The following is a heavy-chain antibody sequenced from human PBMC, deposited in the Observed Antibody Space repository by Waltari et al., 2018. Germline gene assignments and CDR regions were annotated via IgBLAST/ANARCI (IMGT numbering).Heavy chain of an antibody. CDR3: ARVFGSYYYYMDV. D-gene: IGHD3-3*01. J-gene: IGHJ6*03. CDR2: INDSGRT. CDR1: GGSLSGYH. V-gene: IGHV4-34*02. Sequence: QVQLQQWGAGLLKPSETLSLTCDVSGGSLSGYHWTWIRRPPGKGLEWSGEINDSGRTTSNPALGSRVSLSIDTANKPFSLRGRSVPAADTAVYYCARVFGSYYYYMDVWGKGTTVTISS.